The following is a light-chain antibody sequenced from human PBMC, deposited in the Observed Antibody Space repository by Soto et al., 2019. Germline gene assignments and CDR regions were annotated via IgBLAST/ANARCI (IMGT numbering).Light chain of an antibody. CDR3: SSYTSSSTLSTYV. CDR1: SSDVGGYNY. Sequence: QSVLTQPASVSGSPGQSITISCTGTSSDVGGYNYVSWYQHHPGKAPKLMIYDVSNRLSGVSNRFSGSKSGNTASLIISGLQAEDEADYYCSSYTSSSTLSTYVFGTGTKVTVL. J-gene: IGLJ1*01. CDR2: DVS. V-gene: IGLV2-14*03.